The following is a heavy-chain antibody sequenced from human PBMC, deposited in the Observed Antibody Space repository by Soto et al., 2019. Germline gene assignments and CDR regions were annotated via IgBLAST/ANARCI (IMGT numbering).Heavy chain of an antibody. CDR3: AKDQDYGDYATTDY. V-gene: IGHV3-23*01. D-gene: IGHD4-17*01. CDR1: GFTFSSYA. J-gene: IGHJ4*02. CDR2: ISGSGGST. Sequence: EVQLLESGGGLVQPGGSLRLSCAASGFTFSSYAMSWVRQAPGKGLEWVSAISGSGGSTYYPDSVKGRFTISRDNSKNTLHLQMNSLRAEDTAVYYCAKDQDYGDYATTDYWGQGTLVTVSS.